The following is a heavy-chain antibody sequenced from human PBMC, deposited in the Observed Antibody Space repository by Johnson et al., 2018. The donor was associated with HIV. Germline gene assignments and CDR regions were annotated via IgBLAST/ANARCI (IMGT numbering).Heavy chain of an antibody. D-gene: IGHD5-24*01. CDR3: ARDLGPDGAFDI. V-gene: IGHV3-11*04. Sequence: QVQLVESGGGLVKPGASLRLSCAASGFSLSDYYMSWIRQAPGKGLEWVSYVSGSSSGISYAAPVKGRFTISRDNAKNSLYLQMDSLGAEDTAVYYCARDLGPDGAFDIWGQGTMVTVSS. CDR2: VSGSSSGI. J-gene: IGHJ3*02. CDR1: GFSLSDYY.